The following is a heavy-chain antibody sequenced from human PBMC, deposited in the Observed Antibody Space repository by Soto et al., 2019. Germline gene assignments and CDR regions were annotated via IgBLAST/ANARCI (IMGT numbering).Heavy chain of an antibody. Sequence: EVQLLESGGGLVQVGGSLRLSCAASGFTFSSYAMSWVRQAPGKGLEWVSSISGSGGSTYYADSVKGRFTISRDISKNTLHLQMNSLRVEDTAVYYCAKAIAVAGIGYYYYGMDVWGQGTTVIVSS. J-gene: IGHJ6*02. CDR2: ISGSGGST. V-gene: IGHV3-23*01. CDR3: AKAIAVAGIGYYYYGMDV. CDR1: GFTFSSYA. D-gene: IGHD6-19*01.